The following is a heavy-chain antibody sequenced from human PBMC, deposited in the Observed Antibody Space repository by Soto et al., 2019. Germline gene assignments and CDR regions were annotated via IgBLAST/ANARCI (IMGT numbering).Heavy chain of an antibody. J-gene: IGHJ4*02. CDR3: ATERYSALGGGSSFDN. CDR1: GFTFNNYW. CDR2: IKQDGSEK. Sequence: EVQLVESGGGLVQPGGSLRLSCAASGFTFNNYWTTWARQAPGKGLEWVANIKQDGSEKYYVDSVKGRFTISRDNAKNSLFLQTNNLRAEDTAVYYCATERYSALGGGSSFDNWGQGTLVTVSS. D-gene: IGHD2-15*01. V-gene: IGHV3-7*03.